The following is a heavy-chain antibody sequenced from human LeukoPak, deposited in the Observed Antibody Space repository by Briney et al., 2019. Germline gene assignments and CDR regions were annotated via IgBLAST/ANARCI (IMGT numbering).Heavy chain of an antibody. J-gene: IGHJ4*02. CDR2: FDPEDGET. D-gene: IGHD5-12*01. CDR3: AREGKSGGYDSPYYFDY. V-gene: IGHV1-24*01. Sequence: ASVKVSCKVSGYTLTELSMHWVRQAPGKGLEWMGGFDPEDGETIYAQKFQGRVTITRDTSASTAYMELSSLRSEDTAVYYCAREGKSGGYDSPYYFDYWGQGTLVTVSS. CDR1: GYTLTELS.